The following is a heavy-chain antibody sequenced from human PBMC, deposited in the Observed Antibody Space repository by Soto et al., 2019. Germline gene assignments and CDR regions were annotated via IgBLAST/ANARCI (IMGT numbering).Heavy chain of an antibody. Sequence: QVQLVQSGAEVKKPGSSVKVSCKASGGTFSSYAISWVRQAPGQGLEWMGGIIPIFGTANYAQKFQGRVTITADESTSTAYMELSSLRSDDTAVYYCARGWYYYDSSGYQPGSFQHWGQGTLVTVSS. D-gene: IGHD3-22*01. CDR2: IIPIFGTA. J-gene: IGHJ1*01. CDR1: GGTFSSYA. V-gene: IGHV1-69*01. CDR3: ARGWYYYDSSGYQPGSFQH.